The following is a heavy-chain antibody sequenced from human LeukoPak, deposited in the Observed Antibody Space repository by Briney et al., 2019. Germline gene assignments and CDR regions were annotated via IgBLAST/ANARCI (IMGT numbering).Heavy chain of an antibody. V-gene: IGHV3-33*01. CDR1: GFTFSSYG. Sequence: PGGSLRLSCAASGFTFSSYGMHWVRQAPGKGLEWVAVIWYDGSNKYYADSVKGRFTISRDNSKNTLYLQMNGLRDEDTAVYYCARDGPQSYYDILSGYYQGPFDYWGQGTLVTVSS. D-gene: IGHD3-9*01. CDR3: ARDGPQSYYDILSGYYQGPFDY. CDR2: IWYDGSNK. J-gene: IGHJ4*02.